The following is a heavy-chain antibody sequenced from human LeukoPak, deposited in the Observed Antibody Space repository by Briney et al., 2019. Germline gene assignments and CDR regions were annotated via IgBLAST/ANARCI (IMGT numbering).Heavy chain of an antibody. V-gene: IGHV3-48*02. D-gene: IGHD4-17*01. CDR1: GFTFSSYS. CDR3: SRDRDYAFDY. J-gene: IGHJ4*02. CDR2: ISGSSSTI. Sequence: QPGGSLRLSCAASGFTFSSYSMNWVRQAPGKGLGWVSKISGSSSTIWYADSVKGRFTIPRDNAQNSLHLQMNSLRDEDTAVYYCSRDRDYAFDYWGQGTLVSVSS.